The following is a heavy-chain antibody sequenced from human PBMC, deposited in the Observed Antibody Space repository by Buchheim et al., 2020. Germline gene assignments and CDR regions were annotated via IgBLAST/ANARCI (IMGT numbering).Heavy chain of an antibody. D-gene: IGHD6-13*01. J-gene: IGHJ4*02. CDR1: GFTFSSYA. CDR2: ISYDGSNK. Sequence: QVQLVESGGGVVQPGRSLRLSCAASGFTFSSYAMHWVRQAPGKGLEWVAVISYDGSNKYYADSVKGRFTISRDNSKNTLYLQMNSLRAEDTAVYYCAPRFRSSWPFDYWGQGTL. V-gene: IGHV3-30-3*01. CDR3: APRFRSSWPFDY.